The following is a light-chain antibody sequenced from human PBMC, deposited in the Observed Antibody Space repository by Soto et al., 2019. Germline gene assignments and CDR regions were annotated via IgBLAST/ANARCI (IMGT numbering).Light chain of an antibody. Sequence: EIVLTQSPGTLSLSPGERATLSCRASQSISRSLAWYQHKPGQAPRLLIFGASSRATGIPDKFSGSGSGTDFTLTISRLDPEDFAVYYCQQFVNSPRTFGQGTKVDIK. CDR3: QQFVNSPRT. CDR1: QSISRS. V-gene: IGKV3-20*01. CDR2: GAS. J-gene: IGKJ1*01.